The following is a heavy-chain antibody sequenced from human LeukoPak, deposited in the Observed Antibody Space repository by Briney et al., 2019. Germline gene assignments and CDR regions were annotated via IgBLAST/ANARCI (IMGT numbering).Heavy chain of an antibody. V-gene: IGHV3-21*01. J-gene: IGHJ6*03. Sequence: GGSLRLSCAASGFTFSRYSMNWVHQAPGKGLEWVASISSTSTFIYSADSVKGRFTISRDTAKSSLFLQMNSLRAEDTAIYYCARDYFDSSDYPQTYYYYYMDVWGKGTTVTVSS. CDR3: ARDYFDSSDYPQTYYYYYMDV. CDR1: GFTFSRYS. CDR2: ISSTSTFI. D-gene: IGHD3-22*01.